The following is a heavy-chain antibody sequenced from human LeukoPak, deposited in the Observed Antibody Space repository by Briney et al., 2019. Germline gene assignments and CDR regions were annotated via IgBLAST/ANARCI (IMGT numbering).Heavy chain of an antibody. CDR2: SSAYNGNT. Sequence: ASVKVSCKASGYTFTSYGISWVRQAPGQGLELMGWSSAYNGNTNYAQKLQGRVTMTTDTSTSTAYMELRSLRSEDTAVYYCASDSKYCSSTSRPHDAFDIWGQGKMVTVSS. J-gene: IGHJ3*02. V-gene: IGHV1-18*04. CDR3: ASDSKYCSSTSRPHDAFDI. CDR1: GYTFTSYG. D-gene: IGHD2-2*01.